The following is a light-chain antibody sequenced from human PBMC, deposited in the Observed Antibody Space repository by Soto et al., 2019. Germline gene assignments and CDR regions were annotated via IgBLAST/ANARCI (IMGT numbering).Light chain of an antibody. CDR1: SSNIRNNY. CDR3: GTWDSSLSAGV. J-gene: IGLJ3*02. Sequence: HSVLTQPPSVSAAPGQKVTISCSGSSSNIRNNYVSWYQQLPGTAPKLLIYDNDKRPSGIPDRFSGSKSGTSATLGITGLQTGDEADYYCGTWDSSLSAGVFGGGTKVTVL. CDR2: DND. V-gene: IGLV1-51*01.